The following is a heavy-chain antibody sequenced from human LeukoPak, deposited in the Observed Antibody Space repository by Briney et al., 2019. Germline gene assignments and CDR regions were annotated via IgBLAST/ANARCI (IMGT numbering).Heavy chain of an antibody. V-gene: IGHV4-59*01. CDR2: FLYSGTT. Sequence: SETLSLTCTVSGGSIGSYYWSWIRQPPGQGLEWIGNFLYSGTTTYRASLDSRLIISVDNSKNTVSLRLFSVTAADTAVYYCATLVYSGSRYHFDTWGQGTLVTVSS. CDR3: ATLVYSGSRYHFDT. CDR1: GGSIGSYY. J-gene: IGHJ4*02. D-gene: IGHD1-26*01.